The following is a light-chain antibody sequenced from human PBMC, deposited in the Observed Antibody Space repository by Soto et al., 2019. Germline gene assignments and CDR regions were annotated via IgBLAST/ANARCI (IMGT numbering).Light chain of an antibody. CDR3: VAWDDSLSGYV. CDR1: SSNIGSDY. CDR2: RNN. J-gene: IGLJ1*01. Sequence: QTVVTQPPSASGTPGQRVTISCSGSSSNIGSDYVYWYQQFPGTAPKLLIYRNNQRPSGVPDRFSGSKSGTSASLAISGLRSEDEADYYCVAWDDSLSGYVFGTGTKLTVL. V-gene: IGLV1-47*01.